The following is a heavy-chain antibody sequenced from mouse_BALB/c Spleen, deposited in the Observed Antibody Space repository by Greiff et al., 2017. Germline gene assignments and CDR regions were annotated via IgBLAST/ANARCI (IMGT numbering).Heavy chain of an antibody. D-gene: IGHD1-1*01. CDR2: ISDGGSYT. J-gene: IGHJ2*01. V-gene: IGHV5-4*02. CDR3: ARDYYGSSYYFDY. CDR1: GFTFSDYY. Sequence: EVHLVESGGGLVKPGGSLKLSCAASGFTFSDYYMYWVRRTPEKRLEWVATISDGGSYTYYPDSVKGRFTISRDNAKNNLYLQMSSLKSEDTAMYYCARDYYGSSYYFDYWGQGTTLTVSS.